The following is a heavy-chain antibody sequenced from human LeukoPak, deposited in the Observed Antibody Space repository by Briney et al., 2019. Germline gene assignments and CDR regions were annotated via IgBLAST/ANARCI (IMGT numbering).Heavy chain of an antibody. V-gene: IGHV3-7*03. J-gene: IGHJ4*02. CDR1: GFTFSSYW. D-gene: IGHD6-6*01. CDR2: IKQDGSEK. CDR3: ARAGYGIAARRGLTFDY. Sequence: PGGSLRLSCAASGFTFSSYWMSWVRQAPGKGLEWVANIKQDGSEKYYVDSVKGRFTISRDNAKNSLYLQMNSLRAEDTAVYYCARAGYGIAARRGLTFDYWGQGTLVTVSS.